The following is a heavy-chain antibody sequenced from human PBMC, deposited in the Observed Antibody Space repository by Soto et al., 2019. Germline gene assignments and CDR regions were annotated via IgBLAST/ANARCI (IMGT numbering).Heavy chain of an antibody. CDR2: ISGSGGST. J-gene: IGHJ6*02. V-gene: IGHV3-23*01. D-gene: IGHD3-22*01. Sequence: GGSLRLSCAASGFTFSSYAMSWVRQAPGKGLEWVSAISGSGGSTYYADSVKGRFTISRDNSKNTLYLQMNSLRAEDTAVYYCADVGRPALYYYDSSGYRTDYYYYGMDVWGQGTTVPVS. CDR1: GFTFSSYA. CDR3: ADVGRPALYYYDSSGYRTDYYYYGMDV.